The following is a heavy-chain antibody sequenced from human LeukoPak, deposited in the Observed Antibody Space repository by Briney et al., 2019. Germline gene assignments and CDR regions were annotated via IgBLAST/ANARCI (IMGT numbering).Heavy chain of an antibody. CDR3: ARGPEYGHYYKHY. V-gene: IGHV1-2*02. CDR1: GYTFTGYY. Sequence: ASVKVSCKASGYTFTGYYIHWVRQAPGQGLEWMGWLNPNSGGTNYAQKFQGRVTMTRDTSISTAYMELSGLRYDDTAVYYCARGPEYGHYYKHYWGPGTLVTVSS. J-gene: IGHJ4*02. D-gene: IGHD4-17*01. CDR2: LNPNSGGT.